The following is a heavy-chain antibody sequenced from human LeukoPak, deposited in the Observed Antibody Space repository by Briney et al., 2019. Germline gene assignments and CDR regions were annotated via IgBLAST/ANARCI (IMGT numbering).Heavy chain of an antibody. CDR1: GGSITSSSYY. D-gene: IGHD6-13*01. CDR3: ARERKDSTQAGRHAFDI. Sequence: PSETLSLTCTVSGGSITSSSYYWGWIRQPPGKGLEWIGSIYYSGSTYYNPSLKSRVTISVDTSKNQFSLKLSSVTAADTAVYYCARERKDSTQAGRHAFDIWGQGTMVTVSS. V-gene: IGHV4-39*07. J-gene: IGHJ3*02. CDR2: IYYSGST.